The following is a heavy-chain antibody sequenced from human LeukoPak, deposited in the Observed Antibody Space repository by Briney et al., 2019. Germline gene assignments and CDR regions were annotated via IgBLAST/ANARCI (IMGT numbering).Heavy chain of an antibody. V-gene: IGHV3-48*02. Sequence: PGGSLRLSCAASGFTFSSYSMNWVRQAPGKGLEWVSYISSSGSTIYYADSVKGRFTISRDNAKNSLYLQMNSLRDEDTAVYYCASVAMVRGVISSSVFDYWGQGTLVTVSS. J-gene: IGHJ4*02. D-gene: IGHD3-10*01. CDR1: GFTFSSYS. CDR3: ASVAMVRGVISSSVFDY. CDR2: ISSSGSTI.